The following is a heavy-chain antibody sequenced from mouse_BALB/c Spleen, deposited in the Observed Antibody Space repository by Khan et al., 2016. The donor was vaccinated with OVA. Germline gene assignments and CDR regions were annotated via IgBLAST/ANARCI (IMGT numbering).Heavy chain of an antibody. J-gene: IGHJ3*01. V-gene: IGHV1-80*01. CDR2: IYPGNDDT. CDR3: ASCFGCRFAY. Sequence: QVRLQQSGAELVRPGSSVKISCKASGYTFSSSWMNWVKHRPGQGLEWIGQIYPGNDDTDYNGKFKGKATLTADKSSRTAYMQLSSLTSEDSAVYICASCFGCRFAYWGQGTLVTVSA. CDR1: GYTFSSSW.